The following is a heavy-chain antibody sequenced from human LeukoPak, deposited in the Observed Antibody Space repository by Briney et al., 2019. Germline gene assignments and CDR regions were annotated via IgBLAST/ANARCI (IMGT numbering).Heavy chain of an antibody. J-gene: IGHJ3*02. CDR1: GGTFSNYA. CDR3: ARAPGNDAFDI. D-gene: IGHD7-27*01. V-gene: IGHV1-69*04. Sequence: AASVKVSCKTSGGTFSNYAISWVRQAPGQGLESMGRIIPILGVANYAQKFQGRVSITADKSTGTAYMELSSLRSEDTAVYFCARAPGNDAFDIWGQGTMVTVSS. CDR2: IIPILGVA.